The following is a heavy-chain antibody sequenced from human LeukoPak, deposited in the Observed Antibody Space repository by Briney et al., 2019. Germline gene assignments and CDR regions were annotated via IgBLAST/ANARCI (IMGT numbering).Heavy chain of an antibody. CDR2: INHSGST. CDR1: GGSFSGYY. J-gene: IGHJ1*01. Sequence: SETLSLTCAVYGGSFSGYYWSWIRQPPGEWMEWIGEINHSGSTNYNPFLRRRVTISVETPKNQFSLKLSSVTAADTAVYYCARPYCSGGSCYSGLQHWGQGTLVTVSS. CDR3: ARPYCSGGSCYSGLQH. D-gene: IGHD2-15*01. V-gene: IGHV4-34*01.